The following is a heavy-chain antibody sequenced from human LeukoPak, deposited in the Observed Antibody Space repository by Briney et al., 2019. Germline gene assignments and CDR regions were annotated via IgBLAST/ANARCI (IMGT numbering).Heavy chain of an antibody. J-gene: IGHJ4*02. CDR2: IYTSGNT. CDR3: ARQVRVTMVRGVITQGNFGY. CDR1: GGSISSGGYY. Sequence: SQTLSLTCTVSGGSISSGGYYWSWIRQPAGKGLEWIGRIYTSGNTNYNPSLKSRATISVDTSKNQFSLELSSVTAADTAVYYCARQVRVTMVRGVITQGNFGYWGQGTLVTVSS. D-gene: IGHD3-10*01. V-gene: IGHV4-61*02.